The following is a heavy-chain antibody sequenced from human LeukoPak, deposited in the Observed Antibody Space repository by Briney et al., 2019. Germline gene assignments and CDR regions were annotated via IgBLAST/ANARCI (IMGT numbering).Heavy chain of an antibody. V-gene: IGHV3-48*03. CDR2: ISSSGSTI. CDR1: GFTFSSYE. D-gene: IGHD3-16*01. CDR3: ARDGGLRLGESFDY. J-gene: IGHJ4*02. Sequence: GGSLRLSCAASGFTFSSYEMNWVRQAPGKGLEWVSYISSSGSTIYYADSVKGRFTISRDNAKNSLYLQMNSLRAEDTAVYYCARDGGLRLGESFDYWGQGTLVTVSS.